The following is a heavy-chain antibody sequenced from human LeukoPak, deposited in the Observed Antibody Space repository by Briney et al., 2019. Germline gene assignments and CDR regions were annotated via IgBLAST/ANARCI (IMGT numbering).Heavy chain of an antibody. CDR3: ARGTTGTTDYFDY. D-gene: IGHD1-1*01. CDR2: INPNSGGT. CDR1: GYTFTGYY. Sequence: ASVKVSCKASGYTFTGYYMHWVRQAPGQGLEWMGRINPNSGGTNYAQKFQGRVTMTRDTSISTAYMELSRLRSDDTAVYYCARGTTGTTDYFDYWGQGTLVTVSS. J-gene: IGHJ4*02. V-gene: IGHV1-2*06.